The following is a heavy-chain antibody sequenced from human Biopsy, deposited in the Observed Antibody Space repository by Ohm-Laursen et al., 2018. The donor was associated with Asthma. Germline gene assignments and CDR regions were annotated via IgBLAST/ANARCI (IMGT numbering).Heavy chain of an antibody. Sequence: SDTLSLTCTVSGGSISSSSYYWGWIRQPPGKGLEWIATISYTGSTYYNPSLKSRVTISVDTSKNQFSLKLSSVTAADTAVYYCARHSGNYYAQLNYWGQGTLVTVSS. CDR1: GGSISSSSYY. D-gene: IGHD1-26*01. CDR2: ISYTGST. J-gene: IGHJ4*02. CDR3: ARHSGNYYAQLNY. V-gene: IGHV4-39*01.